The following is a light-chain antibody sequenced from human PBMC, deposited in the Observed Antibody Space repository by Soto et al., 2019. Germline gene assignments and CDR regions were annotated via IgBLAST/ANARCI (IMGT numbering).Light chain of an antibody. Sequence: DIQMTQSPSTLSASVGDRVTITSRASQTIINWLAWYQQKPGKAPKLLIYKASTLEGEVPSRFSGSGSETEFTLTINSLQPDDSATYYCQQYHTYWWTFGQGTKVDIK. J-gene: IGKJ1*01. CDR1: QTIINW. V-gene: IGKV1-5*03. CDR2: KAS. CDR3: QQYHTYWWT.